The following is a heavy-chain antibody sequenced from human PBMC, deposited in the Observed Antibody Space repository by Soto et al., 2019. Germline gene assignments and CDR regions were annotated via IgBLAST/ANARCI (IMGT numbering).Heavy chain of an antibody. D-gene: IGHD3-3*01. Sequence: LRLSCAASGFTFSSYWMSWVRQAPGKGLEWVANIKQDGSEKYYVDSVKGRFTISRDNAKNSLYLQMNSLRAEDTAVYYCAREAYYDFWSGYYSPPHFDYWGQGTLVTVSS. CDR1: GFTFSSYW. CDR2: IKQDGSEK. CDR3: AREAYYDFWSGYYSPPHFDY. J-gene: IGHJ4*02. V-gene: IGHV3-7*01.